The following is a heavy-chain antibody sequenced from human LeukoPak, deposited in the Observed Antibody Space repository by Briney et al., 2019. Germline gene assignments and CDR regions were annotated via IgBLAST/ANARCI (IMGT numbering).Heavy chain of an antibody. J-gene: IGHJ6*02. CDR3: ARDPVLPCSSTSCPRDYYYYGMDV. Sequence: PGGSLRLSCAASGFTFSSYGLHWVRQAPGKGLEWVAVISFDGNNKYYADSVKGRFTISRDNSKNTLYLQMNSLRAEDTAVYYCARDPVLPCSSTSCPRDYYYYGMDVWGQGTTVTVSS. CDR1: GFTFSSYG. D-gene: IGHD2-2*01. CDR2: ISFDGNNK. V-gene: IGHV3-30*03.